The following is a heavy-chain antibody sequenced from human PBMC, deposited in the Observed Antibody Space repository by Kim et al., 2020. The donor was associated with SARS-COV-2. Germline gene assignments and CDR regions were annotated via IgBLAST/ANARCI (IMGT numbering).Heavy chain of an antibody. CDR3: AKEPYGSRNYYYYGMDV. D-gene: IGHD3-10*01. V-gene: IGHV3-30*02. Sequence: VKGRFTISRDNSKNTLYLQMNSLRAEDTAVYYCAKEPYGSRNYYYYGMDVWGQGTTVTVSS. J-gene: IGHJ6*02.